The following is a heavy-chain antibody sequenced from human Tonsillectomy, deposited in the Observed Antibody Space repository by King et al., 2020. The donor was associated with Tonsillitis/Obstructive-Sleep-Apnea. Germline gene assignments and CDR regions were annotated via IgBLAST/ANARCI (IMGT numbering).Heavy chain of an antibody. CDR3: ARVITIFGVEIERAYDY. CDR1: CGSVSSGSYY. D-gene: IGHD3-3*01. J-gene: IGHJ4*02. Sequence: VQLQESGPGLVKPSETLSLTCTVSCGSVSSGSYYWSWIRQPPGKGLEWIGYIYYSGSTTYNLSLKSRVTISVETSKNQFSLKLSSVTAADTAVYYCARVITIFGVEIERAYDYWGQGTLVTVSS. V-gene: IGHV4-61*01. CDR2: IYYSGST.